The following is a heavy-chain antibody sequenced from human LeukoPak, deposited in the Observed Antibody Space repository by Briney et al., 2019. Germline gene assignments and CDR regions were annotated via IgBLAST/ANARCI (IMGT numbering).Heavy chain of an antibody. CDR3: AKVXXPLFXVPSDY. CDR1: GFTFSSYA. CDR2: ISGSGGST. V-gene: IGHV3-23*01. J-gene: IGHJ4*02. D-gene: IGHD1-1*01. Sequence: PGGSLRLSCAASGFTFSSYAMSWVRQAPGKGLEWVSAISGSGGSTYYADSVKGRFTISRDNSKNTLYLQMNSLRAEDTAVYYCAKVXXPLFXVPSDYWGQGTLVTVS.